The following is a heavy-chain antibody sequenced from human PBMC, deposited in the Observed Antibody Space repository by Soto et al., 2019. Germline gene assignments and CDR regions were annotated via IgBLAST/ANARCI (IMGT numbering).Heavy chain of an antibody. J-gene: IGHJ4*02. D-gene: IGHD5-12*01. V-gene: IGHV3-30-3*01. CDR2: ISYDGSNK. Sequence: QVQLVESGGGVVQPGRSLRLSCAASGFTFSSYAMHWVRQAPGKGLEWVAVISYDGSNKYYADSVKGRFTISRDNSKNTLYLQMNSLRAEDTAVYYCAREXGYSGYDWAAFDYWGQGTLVTVSS. CDR3: AREXGYSGYDWAAFDY. CDR1: GFTFSSYA.